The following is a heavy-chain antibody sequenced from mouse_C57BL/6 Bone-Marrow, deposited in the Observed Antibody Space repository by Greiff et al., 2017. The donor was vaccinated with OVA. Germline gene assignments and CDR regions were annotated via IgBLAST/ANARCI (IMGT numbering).Heavy chain of an antibody. Sequence: VQLQQSGPELVKPGASVKISCKASGYSFTGYYMNWVKQSPEKSLEWIGEINPSTGGTTYNQKFKAKATLTVEKSSSTAYMQLKSLTSEDSAVYHCARGRGIYYYGSSDVPWVAYWGQGTLVTVSA. D-gene: IGHD1-1*01. CDR3: ARGRGIYYYGSSDVPWVAY. J-gene: IGHJ3*01. CDR2: INPSTGGT. V-gene: IGHV1-42*01. CDR1: GYSFTGYY.